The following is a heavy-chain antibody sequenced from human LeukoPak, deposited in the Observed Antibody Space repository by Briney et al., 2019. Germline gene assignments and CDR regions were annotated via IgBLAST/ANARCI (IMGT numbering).Heavy chain of an antibody. CDR2: IGGSGGST. CDR1: GFTFSSNA. J-gene: IGHJ4*02. Sequence: GGSLRLSCAASGFTFSSNALSWVRQAPGKGLEWVSGIGGSGGSTYYADSVKGRFTISRDNSKNTLYLQMNSLRAEDTAVYYCAKNYYGSGSYSDYWGQGTLVTVSS. CDR3: AKNYYGSGSYSDY. V-gene: IGHV3-23*01. D-gene: IGHD3-10*01.